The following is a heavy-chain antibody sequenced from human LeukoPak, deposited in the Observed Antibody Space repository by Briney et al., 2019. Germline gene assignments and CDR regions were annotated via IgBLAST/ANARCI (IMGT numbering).Heavy chain of an antibody. CDR3: AREVKQWLVRGVFDY. Sequence: TGGSLRLSCAASGFSFSSYEMNWVRQAPGKGLEWVSYISSSGSTIYYADSVKGRFTISRDNAKNSLYLQMNSLRAEDTAVYYCAREVKQWLVRGVFDYWAREPWSPSPQ. CDR2: ISSSGSTI. J-gene: IGHJ4*02. CDR1: GFSFSSYE. D-gene: IGHD6-19*01. V-gene: IGHV3-48*03.